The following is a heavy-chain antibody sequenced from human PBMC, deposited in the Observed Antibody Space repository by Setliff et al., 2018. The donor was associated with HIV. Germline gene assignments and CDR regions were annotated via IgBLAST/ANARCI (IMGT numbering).Heavy chain of an antibody. V-gene: IGHV4-59*08. D-gene: IGHD3-9*01. CDR1: GGSIRSYY. CDR2: VFYNGDT. J-gene: IGHJ4*02. CDR3: ARHGAFYYDILTGYRSHYFDY. Sequence: ETLSLTCTVSGGSIRSYYWSWIRQSPGKGLEWIGYVFYNGDTAYNPSLKSRLTISVDTSKSQFSLKLTSVTAADTAVYYCARHGAFYYDILTGYRSHYFDYWGQGTLVTVSS.